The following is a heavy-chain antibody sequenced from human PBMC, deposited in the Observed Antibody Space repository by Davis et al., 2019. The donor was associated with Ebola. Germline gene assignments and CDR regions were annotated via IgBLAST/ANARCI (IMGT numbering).Heavy chain of an antibody. CDR2: IFYIEST. CDR3: ARDLSRFPPYYRMDV. Sequence: MPSETLSLTCTVSGDSMSSSYWSWIRQSPGKGLEWVGDIFYIESTKNTNYNPSLKSRVTMSVEKSKNQISLRLNSVTAADTAVYYCARDLSRFPPYYRMDVWGQGTTVTVSS. D-gene: IGHD2-2*01. V-gene: IGHV4-59*01. CDR1: GDSMSSSY. J-gene: IGHJ6*02.